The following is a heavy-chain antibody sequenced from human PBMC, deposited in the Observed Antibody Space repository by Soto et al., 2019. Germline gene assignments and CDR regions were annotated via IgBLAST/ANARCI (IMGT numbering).Heavy chain of an antibody. Sequence: SDTLSLTCTVSGGSISIYYWSWIRQPPGKGLEWIGYIYYSGSTNYNPSLKSRVTISVDTSKNQFSLKLSSVTAADTAVYYCARILAAGYYYYYMDVWGKGTTVTVS. J-gene: IGHJ6*03. V-gene: IGHV4-59*01. CDR3: ARILAAGYYYYYMDV. CDR2: IYYSGST. CDR1: GGSISIYY. D-gene: IGHD6-13*01.